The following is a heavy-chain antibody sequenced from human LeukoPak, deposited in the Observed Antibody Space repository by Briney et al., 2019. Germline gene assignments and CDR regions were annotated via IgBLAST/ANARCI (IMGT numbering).Heavy chain of an antibody. CDR3: ARGLVRRLAAVAGTFEFRYYYYGMDV. D-gene: IGHD6-19*01. J-gene: IGHJ6*04. CDR2: IIPIFGTA. V-gene: IGHV1-69*13. Sequence: ASVKVSCKASGGTFTSYAISGVRQAPGQGGEWRGGIIPIFGTANYAQKFQGRVTITADESTSTAYMELSSLRSEDTAVYYCARGLVRRLAAVAGTFEFRYYYYGMDVWGKGTTVTVSS. CDR1: GGTFTSYA.